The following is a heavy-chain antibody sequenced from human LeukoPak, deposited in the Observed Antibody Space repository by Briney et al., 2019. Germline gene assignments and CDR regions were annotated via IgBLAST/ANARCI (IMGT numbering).Heavy chain of an antibody. CDR3: AKGAVAAAAIPWFDR. D-gene: IGHD2-2*02. V-gene: IGHV3-23*01. Sequence: AMSGSGGSSYYADSVKGRFTISRDNSKNTLYLQMNSLRAEDTAVYYCAKGAVAAAAIPWFDRWGQGALVTVSS. CDR2: MSGSGGSS. J-gene: IGHJ5*02.